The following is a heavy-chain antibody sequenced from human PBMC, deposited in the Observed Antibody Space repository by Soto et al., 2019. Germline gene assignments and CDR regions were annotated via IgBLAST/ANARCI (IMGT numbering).Heavy chain of an antibody. Sequence: GGSLRLSCAASGFTFSSYSMNWVRQAPGKGLEWVSSISSSSSYIYYADSVKGRFTISRDNAKNSLYLQMNSLRAEDTAVYYCARVIFAEQWLVPDYYYYYGMDVWGQGTTVTVSS. CDR2: ISSSSSYI. CDR1: GFTFSSYS. J-gene: IGHJ6*02. CDR3: ARVIFAEQWLVPDYYYYYGMDV. V-gene: IGHV3-21*01. D-gene: IGHD6-19*01.